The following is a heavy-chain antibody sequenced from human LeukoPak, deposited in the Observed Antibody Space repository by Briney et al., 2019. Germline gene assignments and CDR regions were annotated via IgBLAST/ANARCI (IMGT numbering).Heavy chain of an antibody. D-gene: IGHD1-20*01. Sequence: SETLSLTCTVSGGSISSYYWSWIRQPAGKGLEWIGRIYTSGSTNYNASLKSRVSMSVDTSKNQFSLKLSPVTAADTAVYYCARDNSNWNPNWFDPWGQGTLVTVSS. V-gene: IGHV4-4*07. CDR1: GGSISSYY. CDR2: IYTSGST. CDR3: ARDNSNWNPNWFDP. J-gene: IGHJ5*02.